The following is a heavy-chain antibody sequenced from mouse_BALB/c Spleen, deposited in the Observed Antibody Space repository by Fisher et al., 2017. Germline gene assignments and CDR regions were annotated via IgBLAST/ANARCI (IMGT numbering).Heavy chain of an antibody. Sequence: KFKGKATLTVDKSSSTAHMELRSLASEDSAVYYCARRGITTTGDAMDYWGQGTSVTVSS. J-gene: IGHJ4*01. V-gene: IGHV1-20*02. D-gene: IGHD2-4*01. CDR3: ARRGITTTGDAMDY.